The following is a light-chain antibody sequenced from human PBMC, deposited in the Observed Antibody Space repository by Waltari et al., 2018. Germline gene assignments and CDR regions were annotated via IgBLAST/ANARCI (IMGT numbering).Light chain of an antibody. CDR2: DVN. Sequence: QSALTQPAPVSGSPGQSITISRTGSSSDVDYVSWYQQYPGKAPKVLIYDVNRRPSGVSNRFSGSKSGSTASLTISGLQPQDEADYYCTSYADIIPVVFGGGTKLTVL. CDR3: TSYADIIPVV. CDR1: SSDVDY. V-gene: IGLV2-14*03. J-gene: IGLJ2*01.